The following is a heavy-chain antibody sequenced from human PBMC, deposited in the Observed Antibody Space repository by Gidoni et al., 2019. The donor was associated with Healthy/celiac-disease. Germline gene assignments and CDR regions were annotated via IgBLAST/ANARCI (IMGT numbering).Heavy chain of an antibody. V-gene: IGHV3-23*01. CDR2: ISGSGGST. CDR3: AKDRQPGIAVAGTGFPFDY. D-gene: IGHD6-19*01. J-gene: IGHJ4*02. Sequence: EVQLLESGGGLVQPGGSLRLPFAASGFTFSSYPMSWVRQAPGKGLEWVSAISGSGGSTYYADSVKGRFTISRDNSKNTLYLQMNSLRAEDTAVYYCAKDRQPGIAVAGTGFPFDYWGQGTLVTVSS. CDR1: GFTFSSYP.